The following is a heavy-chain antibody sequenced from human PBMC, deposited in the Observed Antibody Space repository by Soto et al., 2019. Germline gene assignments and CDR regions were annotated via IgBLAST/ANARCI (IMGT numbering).Heavy chain of an antibody. D-gene: IGHD6-13*01. Sequence: PSETLSLTCTVSGGSISSGGYYWSWIRQHPGKGLEWIGYIYYSGSTYYNPSLKSRVTISVDTSKNQFSLKLSSVTAADTAVYYCARVGIAAPDLDYWAQGTLVTVSS. J-gene: IGHJ4*02. CDR3: ARVGIAAPDLDY. V-gene: IGHV4-31*03. CDR1: GGSISSGGYY. CDR2: IYYSGST.